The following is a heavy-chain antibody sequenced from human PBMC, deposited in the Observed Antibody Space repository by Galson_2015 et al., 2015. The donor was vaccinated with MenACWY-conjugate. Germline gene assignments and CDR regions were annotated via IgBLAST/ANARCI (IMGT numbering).Heavy chain of an antibody. J-gene: IGHJ6*02. CDR2: ISPIDSKT. Sequence: QSGAEVKKPGESLKISCKGSGSNFLPYWIGWVRQMPGKGLGWVGLISPIDSKTRYSPAFEGQVTISADKSISTAYLQWNSLQASGTAMDYCARRPPGGRGMDVWGQGTTVTVSS. CDR3: ARRPPGGRGMDV. V-gene: IGHV5-51*01. D-gene: IGHD1-26*01. CDR1: GSNFLPYW.